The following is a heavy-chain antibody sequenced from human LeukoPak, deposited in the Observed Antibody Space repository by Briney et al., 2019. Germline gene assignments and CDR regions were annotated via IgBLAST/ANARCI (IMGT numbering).Heavy chain of an antibody. Sequence: SETLSLTCTVSGGSISSGSYYWSWIRQPAGRGLEWIGRIYTSGSTNYNPSLKSRVTISVDTSQNQFSLKLSSVTAADTAVYYCARVRVDGYYYYYYMDVWGKGTTVTISS. CDR1: GGSISSGSYY. J-gene: IGHJ6*03. CDR3: ARVRVDGYYYYYYMDV. V-gene: IGHV4-61*02. CDR2: IYTSGST. D-gene: IGHD4-17*01.